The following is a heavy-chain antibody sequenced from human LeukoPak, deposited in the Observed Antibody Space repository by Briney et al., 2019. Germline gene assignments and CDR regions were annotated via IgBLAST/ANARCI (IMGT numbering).Heavy chain of an antibody. CDR2: IVVGSGNT. V-gene: IGHV1-58*01. D-gene: IGHD3-22*01. Sequence: SVKVSCKTSGFTFPSSAVQWVRQARGQRLEWIGWIVVGSGNTNYAQKFQGRVTITRDMSTSTAYMELSRLRSEDTAVYYCAARTYYDSSGYYSFSDSFDIWGQGTVVTVSS. CDR1: GFTFPSSA. J-gene: IGHJ3*02. CDR3: AARTYYDSSGYYSFSDSFDI.